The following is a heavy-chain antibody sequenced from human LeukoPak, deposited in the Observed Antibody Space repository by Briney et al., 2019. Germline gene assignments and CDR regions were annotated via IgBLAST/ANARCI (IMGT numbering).Heavy chain of an antibody. Sequence: SETLSLTWTVSGGSISSYYWSWIRKPPWKGLEWIGYIYYSGSTNYNPSLKSRVTISVDTSKNQFSLKLSSVTAADTAVYYCARDRGYSSAHFDYWGQGTLVTVSS. CDR2: IYYSGST. CDR3: ARDRGYSSAHFDY. J-gene: IGHJ4*02. D-gene: IGHD6-25*01. V-gene: IGHV4-59*01. CDR1: GGSISSYY.